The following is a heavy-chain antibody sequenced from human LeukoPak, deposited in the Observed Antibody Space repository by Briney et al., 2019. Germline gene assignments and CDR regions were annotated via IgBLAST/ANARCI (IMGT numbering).Heavy chain of an antibody. J-gene: IGHJ4*02. CDR1: GYTFTSYG. CDR2: ISAYNGNT. V-gene: IGHV1-18*01. Sequence: ASVKVSCKASGYTFTSYGISWVRQAPGQGLEWMGWISAYNGNTNYAQKLQDRVTMTTATSTSTAYMELRSLRSDDTALYYCARVAGLTWWNLPDHWGQGTLVTVSS. D-gene: IGHD2-15*01. CDR3: ARVAGLTWWNLPDH.